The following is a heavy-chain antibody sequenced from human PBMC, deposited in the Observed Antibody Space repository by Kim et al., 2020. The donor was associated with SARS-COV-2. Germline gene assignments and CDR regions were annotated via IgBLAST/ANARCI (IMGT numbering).Heavy chain of an antibody. V-gene: IGHV1-18*01. CDR3: ARVVSPVVTFGGVYFDY. CDR2: ISAYNGNT. J-gene: IGHJ4*02. CDR1: GYTFTSYG. D-gene: IGHD3-16*01. Sequence: ASVKVSCKASGYTFTSYGISWVRQAPGQGLEWMGWISAYNGNTNYAQKLQGRVTMTTDTSTSTVYRELRSLRSDDTAVYYCARVVSPVVTFGGVYFDYWGQGTLVTVSS.